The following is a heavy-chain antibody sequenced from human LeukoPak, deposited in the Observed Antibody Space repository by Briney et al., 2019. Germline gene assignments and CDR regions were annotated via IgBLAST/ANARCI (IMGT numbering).Heavy chain of an antibody. CDR2: INHSGNT. J-gene: IGHJ4*02. CDR3: ARGQAVVILARALYFFDY. Sequence: PSETLSLTCTVSGVSISSGGYYWSCIRQPPGKGLEWIGEINHSGNTNYNPALKSLVTISVDTSKNKFSLKLSSVTAADTDVYYCARGQAVVILARALYFFDYWGQGTLVTVSS. D-gene: IGHD3-22*01. V-gene: IGHV4-39*07. CDR1: GVSISSGGYY.